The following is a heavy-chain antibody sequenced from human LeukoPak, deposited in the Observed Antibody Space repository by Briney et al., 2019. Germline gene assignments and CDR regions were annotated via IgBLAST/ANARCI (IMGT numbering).Heavy chain of an antibody. CDR2: ISYSGST. V-gene: IGHV4-59*01. D-gene: IGHD3-22*01. CDR3: ARDRRYYDTSGTVYYDAMDV. CDR1: GGSMSSYY. Sequence: PSEALSLTCTVSGGSMSSYYWSWTRQPPGKGLEWIGYISYSGSTNYNPSLKSRVTISVDTSKNRFSLKLSSVTAADTAVYYCARDRRYYDTSGTVYYDAMDVWGQGTTVTVSS. J-gene: IGHJ6*02.